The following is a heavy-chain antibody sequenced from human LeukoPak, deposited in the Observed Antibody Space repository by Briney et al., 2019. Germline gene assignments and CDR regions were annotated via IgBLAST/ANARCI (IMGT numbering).Heavy chain of an antibody. Sequence: PSQTLSLTCTVSGGSISSGSYYWSWIRQPAGKGLERIGRIYTSGSTNYNPSLKSRVTISVDTSKNQFSLKLSSVTAADTAVYYCARDNFFYDILTGYYYYYMDVWGKGTTVTVSS. D-gene: IGHD3-9*01. CDR3: ARDNFFYDILTGYYYYYMDV. V-gene: IGHV4-61*02. J-gene: IGHJ6*03. CDR1: GGSISSGSYY. CDR2: IYTSGST.